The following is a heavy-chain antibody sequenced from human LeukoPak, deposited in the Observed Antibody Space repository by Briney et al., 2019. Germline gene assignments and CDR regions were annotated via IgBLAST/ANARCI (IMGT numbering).Heavy chain of an antibody. D-gene: IGHD3-9*01. CDR3: ARPGSRYFDGTSN. J-gene: IGHJ1*01. Sequence: GGSLRLSCAASGFTVSNNYMSWVRQAPGKGLEWVSIIYSGGSTYYADSVEGRFTISRDKSKNTLYLQMNTLRAEDTAVYYCARPGSRYFDGTSNWGQGTLVTVSS. CDR1: GFTVSNNY. V-gene: IGHV3-53*01. CDR2: IYSGGST.